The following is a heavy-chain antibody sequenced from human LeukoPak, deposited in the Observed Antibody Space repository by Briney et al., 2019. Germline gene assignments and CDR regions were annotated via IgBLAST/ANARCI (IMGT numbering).Heavy chain of an antibody. CDR3: ARGLFGYSSGWSPSGY. CDR2: INWNGGST. V-gene: IGHV3-20*04. Sequence: GGSLRLSCAASGFTFDDYGMSWVRQAPGKGLEWVSGINWNGGSTGYADSVKGRFTISRDNAKNSLYLQMNSLRAEDTALYYCARGLFGYSSGWSPSGYWGQGTLVTVSS. CDR1: GFTFDDYG. D-gene: IGHD6-19*01. J-gene: IGHJ4*02.